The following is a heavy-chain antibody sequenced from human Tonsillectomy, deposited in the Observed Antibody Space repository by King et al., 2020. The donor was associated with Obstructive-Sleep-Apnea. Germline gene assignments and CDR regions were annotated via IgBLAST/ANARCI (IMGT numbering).Heavy chain of an antibody. CDR1: GFTFSSYW. CDR3: ARDVGHDDYVWGNLPYYFDY. Sequence: VQLVESGGGLVQPGGSLRLSCAASGFTFSSYWMSWVRQAPGKGLEWVANIKQDGSEKYYVDSVKGRFTISRDNAKNSLYLQMNSLRAEDTAVYYCARDVGHDDYVWGNLPYYFDYWGQGTLVTVSS. J-gene: IGHJ4*02. V-gene: IGHV3-7*01. D-gene: IGHD3-16*01. CDR2: IKQDGSEK.